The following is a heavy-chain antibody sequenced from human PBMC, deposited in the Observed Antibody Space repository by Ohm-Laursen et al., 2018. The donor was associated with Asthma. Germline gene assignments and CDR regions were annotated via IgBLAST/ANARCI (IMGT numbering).Heavy chain of an antibody. D-gene: IGHD2-21*02. Sequence: SLGLSCAASGFTFSSYGMHWVRQAPGKGLEWVAVIWYDGSNKYYADSVKGRFTISRDNSKNTLYMQMNSLRAEDTAVYYCARRDFSGGDPSAAFDIWGQGTMVTVSS. V-gene: IGHV3-33*01. CDR3: ARRDFSGGDPSAAFDI. J-gene: IGHJ3*02. CDR1: GFTFSSYG. CDR2: IWYDGSNK.